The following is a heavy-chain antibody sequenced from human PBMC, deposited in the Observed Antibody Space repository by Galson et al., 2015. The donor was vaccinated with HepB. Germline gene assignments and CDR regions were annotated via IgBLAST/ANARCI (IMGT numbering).Heavy chain of an antibody. CDR2: IHPSGGSA. CDR3: ASGSGTFPSFDP. V-gene: IGHV1-46*01. J-gene: IGHJ5*02. CDR1: GSGYTFTTYY. Sequence: SVKVSCKASGSGYTFTTYYMHWVRQAPGQGLEWMGIIHPSGGSALYAQKFQGRVTMTSDTSTSTVYMELNSLRSEDTAVYYCASGSGTFPSFDPWGQGTPVTVSS. D-gene: IGHD1-26*01.